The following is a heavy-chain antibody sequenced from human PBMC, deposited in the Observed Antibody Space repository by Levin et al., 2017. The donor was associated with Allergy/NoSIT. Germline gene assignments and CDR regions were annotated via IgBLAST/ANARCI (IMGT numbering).Heavy chain of an antibody. Sequence: LSLTCAASGFSFSDYYMTWIRQAPGKGLEWVSYISSSGSTIYYADSVRGRFTISRDNVENSLYLQMNSLRAEDTAMYYCVRGGAWFSFLDYWGQGTLVTVSS. CDR1: GFSFSDYY. CDR3: VRGGAWFSFLDY. J-gene: IGHJ4*02. D-gene: IGHD2-21*02. CDR2: ISSSGSTI. V-gene: IGHV3-11*01.